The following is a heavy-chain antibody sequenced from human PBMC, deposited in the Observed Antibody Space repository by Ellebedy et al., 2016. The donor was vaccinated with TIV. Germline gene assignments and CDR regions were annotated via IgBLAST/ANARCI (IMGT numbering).Heavy chain of an antibody. J-gene: IGHJ5*02. V-gene: IGHV4-59*01. CDR2: IYYSGST. Sequence: SETLSLTXTVSGGSISSYYWSWIRQPPGKGLEWIGYIYYSGSTNYNPSLKSRVTISVDTSKNQFSLKLSSVTAADTAVYYCARAQLELGWFDPWGQGTLVTVSS. CDR3: ARAQLELGWFDP. D-gene: IGHD1-1*01. CDR1: GGSISSYY.